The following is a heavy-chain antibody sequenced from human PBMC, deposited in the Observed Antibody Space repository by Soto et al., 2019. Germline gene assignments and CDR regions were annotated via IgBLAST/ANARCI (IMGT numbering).Heavy chain of an antibody. J-gene: IGHJ6*02. CDR3: ARADSGYAHGYYYYGMDV. Sequence: LRLSCAASGFTFSSYSMNWVRQAPGKGLEWVSYISSSSSTIYYADSVMGRFTISRDNAKNSLYLQMNSLRAEDTAVYYCARADSGYAHGYYYYGMDVWGQGTTVTVSS. CDR2: ISSSSSTI. CDR1: GFTFSSYS. V-gene: IGHV3-48*01. D-gene: IGHD5-12*01.